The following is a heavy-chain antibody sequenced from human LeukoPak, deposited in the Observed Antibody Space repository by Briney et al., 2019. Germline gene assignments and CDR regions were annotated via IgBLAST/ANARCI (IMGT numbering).Heavy chain of an antibody. CDR3: TTSYYDSGGYRY. CDR2: IKSKTDGGTT. CDR1: GFTFSNAW. Sequence: GESLKISCTASGFTFSNAWMSWVRQAPGKGLEWVGRIKSKTDGGTTDYAAPVKGRFTISRDDSKNTLYLQMNSLKTEDTAVYYCTTSYYDSGGYRYWGQGTLVTVSS. D-gene: IGHD3-22*01. J-gene: IGHJ4*02. V-gene: IGHV3-15*01.